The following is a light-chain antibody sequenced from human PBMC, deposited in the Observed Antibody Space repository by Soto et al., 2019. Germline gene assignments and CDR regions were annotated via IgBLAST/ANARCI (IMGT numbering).Light chain of an antibody. V-gene: IGKV1-39*01. CDR3: QQSFSPHIA. CDR2: SAS. J-gene: IGKJ5*01. CDR1: RSIGNN. Sequence: DIQVTQSPTSLSASVGDRVTMTCRASRSIGNNLNWYQQRPGKAPQLLIYSASSLQSGVPSRFSGTSSGTDFTLTINGLQAEDFATYYCQQSFSPHIAFGQGTRLEIK.